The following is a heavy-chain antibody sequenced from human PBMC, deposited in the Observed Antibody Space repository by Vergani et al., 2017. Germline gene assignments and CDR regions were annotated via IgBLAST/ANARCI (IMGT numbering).Heavy chain of an antibody. CDR3: AKDRGSGWYVVVDY. D-gene: IGHD6-19*01. J-gene: IGHJ4*02. CDR1: GFPFSDYG. Sequence: QVQLVESGGGEVQPGRSLRLSCSAAGFPFSDYGVHWVRQAPGKGLEWVSVISYDGNKKNYADSVKGRFTISRDNSKNTLYLQMNSLRAEDTAVYYCAKDRGSGWYVVVDYWGQGTLVTVSS. CDR2: ISYDGNKK. V-gene: IGHV3-30*18.